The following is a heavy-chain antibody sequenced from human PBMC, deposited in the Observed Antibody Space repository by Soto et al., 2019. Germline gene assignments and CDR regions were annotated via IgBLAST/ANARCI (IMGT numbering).Heavy chain of an antibody. CDR1: GFTFSNAW. CDR2: IKSKTDGGTT. Sequence: GGSLRLSCAASGFTFSNAWMNWVRQAPGKGLEWVGRIKSKTDGGTTDYAAPVKGRFTISRDDSKNTLYLQMNSLKTEDTAVYYCTTRSHYYGSGSSFDYWGQGTLVTVS. J-gene: IGHJ4*02. V-gene: IGHV3-15*07. CDR3: TTRSHYYGSGSSFDY. D-gene: IGHD3-10*01.